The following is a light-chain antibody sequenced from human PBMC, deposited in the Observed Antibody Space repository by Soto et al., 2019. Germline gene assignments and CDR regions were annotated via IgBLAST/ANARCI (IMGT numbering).Light chain of an antibody. Sequence: DIQMTQSPSTLSASVGDRVTITCRASQSISSWLAWYQQKPGKAPKLLIYDASSLESGVPSRFSGSGSGTEFTLTISCLQPDDFATYYCQQYNSYSSTFGPGTKVDIK. J-gene: IGKJ3*01. CDR3: QQYNSYSST. CDR2: DAS. V-gene: IGKV1-5*01. CDR1: QSISSW.